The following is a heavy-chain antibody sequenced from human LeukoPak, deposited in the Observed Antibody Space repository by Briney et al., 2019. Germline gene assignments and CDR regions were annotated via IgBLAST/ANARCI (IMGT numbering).Heavy chain of an antibody. CDR3: ARDERYFDWSYVDVFDI. CDR1: GYTFTSYG. D-gene: IGHD3-9*01. Sequence: GASVKVSCKASGYTFTSYGISWVRQAPGQGLEWMGWISAYNGNTNYAQKLQGRVTMTTDTSTSTAYMELRSLRSDDTAVYYCARDERYFDWSYVDVFDIWGQGTMVTVSS. CDR2: ISAYNGNT. J-gene: IGHJ3*02. V-gene: IGHV1-18*01.